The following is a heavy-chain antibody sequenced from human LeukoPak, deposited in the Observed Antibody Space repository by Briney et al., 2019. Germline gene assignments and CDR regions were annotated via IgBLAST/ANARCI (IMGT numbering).Heavy chain of an antibody. CDR2: IKQDGSEK. J-gene: IGHJ4*02. CDR3: ARDYAIFGVVTPMDY. D-gene: IGHD3-3*01. Sequence: GGSLRLSCAASGFTFSIYWMSWVRQAPGKALEWVANIKQDGSEKYYVDSVKGRFTISRHNPKNSLYLPMNSLRAEDTAVYYCARDYAIFGVVTPMDYWGQGTLVTVSS. V-gene: IGHV3-7*01. CDR1: GFTFSIYW.